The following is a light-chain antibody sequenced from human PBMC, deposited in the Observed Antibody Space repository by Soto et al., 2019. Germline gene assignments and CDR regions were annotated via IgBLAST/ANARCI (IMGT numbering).Light chain of an antibody. CDR3: QQYRSNSPWT. Sequence: DIPMTQSPSTLSASVGDRVTITCRASQSISNLLAWYQQKPGKAPNLLIYDASSLEPGVPSRFSGRGSGTEFTLTINSLQPDDFATYYCQQYRSNSPWTFGQGTKVEIK. V-gene: IGKV1-5*01. CDR1: QSISNL. CDR2: DAS. J-gene: IGKJ1*01.